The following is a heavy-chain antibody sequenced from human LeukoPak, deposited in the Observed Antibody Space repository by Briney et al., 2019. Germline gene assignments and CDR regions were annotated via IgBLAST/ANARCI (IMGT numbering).Heavy chain of an antibody. CDR1: GFTFSSYS. V-gene: IGHV3-21*01. Sequence: GGSMRLSCAASGFTFSSYSMNWVRQAPGKGLEWVSSISSSSSYIYYAYSVKGRFTISRDNAKNSLYLQMNSLRAEDTAVYYCARTLFCSSTSCYKGDFDYWGQGTLVTVSS. CDR3: ARTLFCSSTSCYKGDFDY. CDR2: ISSSSSYI. D-gene: IGHD2-2*02. J-gene: IGHJ4*02.